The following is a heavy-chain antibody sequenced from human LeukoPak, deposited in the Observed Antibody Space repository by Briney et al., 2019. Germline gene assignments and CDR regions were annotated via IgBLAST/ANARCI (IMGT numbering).Heavy chain of an antibody. Sequence: GRSLRLSCAASGFIFSSYAMHWVRQAPGKGLEWVTVISDDGSNKYYADSVKGRFTISRDNSKNTLYLQMNSLRAEDAAVYYCARERTRMTTVTTIDYWGQGTLVTVSS. CDR1: GFIFSSYA. D-gene: IGHD4-17*01. J-gene: IGHJ4*02. CDR3: ARERTRMTTVTTIDY. CDR2: ISDDGSNK. V-gene: IGHV3-30-3*01.